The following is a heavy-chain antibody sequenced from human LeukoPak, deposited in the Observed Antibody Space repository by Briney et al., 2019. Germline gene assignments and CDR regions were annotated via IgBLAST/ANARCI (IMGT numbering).Heavy chain of an antibody. CDR3: ATNPSYDFWTGD. J-gene: IGHJ4*02. CDR2: ISPYNGNT. Sequence: ASVKVSCKTSGYNFKSYGITGVPQAPGQGLEWVGWISPYNGNTNYAQRLQGRVTMTTDTSTSTAYMDLKNLRSDDTAVYYCATNPSYDFWTGDWGPGTLVTVSS. V-gene: IGHV1-18*01. CDR1: GYNFKSYG. D-gene: IGHD3-3*01.